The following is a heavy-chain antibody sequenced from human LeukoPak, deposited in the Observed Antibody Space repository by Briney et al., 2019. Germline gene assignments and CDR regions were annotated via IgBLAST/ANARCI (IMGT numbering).Heavy chain of an antibody. Sequence: NPSETLSLTCTASGGSISSGSYYWSWIRQPAGKGLEWIGRIYTSGSTNYNPSLKSRVTISVDTSKNQFSLKLSSVTAADTAVYYCARGVYGGVDYWGQGTLVTVSS. CDR2: IYTSGST. J-gene: IGHJ4*02. CDR1: GGSISSGSYY. CDR3: ARGVYGGVDY. D-gene: IGHD4-23*01. V-gene: IGHV4-61*02.